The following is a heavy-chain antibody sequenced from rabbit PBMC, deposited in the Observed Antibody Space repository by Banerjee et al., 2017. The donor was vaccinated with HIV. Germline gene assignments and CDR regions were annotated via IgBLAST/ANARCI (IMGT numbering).Heavy chain of an antibody. J-gene: IGHJ4*01. D-gene: IGHD7-1*01. CDR2: IYSSNGDK. V-gene: IGHV1S43*01. CDR3: ARDRDGDAGYGSLAL. Sequence: QSLEESGGDLVKPGASLTLSCKASGFDFSTYGVNWVRQAPGKGLELIACIYSSNGDKWYASWVNGRFTISRSTSLNTVDLKMTSLTVADTATYFCARDRDGDAGYGSLALWGPGTLVTVS. CDR1: GFDFSTYGV.